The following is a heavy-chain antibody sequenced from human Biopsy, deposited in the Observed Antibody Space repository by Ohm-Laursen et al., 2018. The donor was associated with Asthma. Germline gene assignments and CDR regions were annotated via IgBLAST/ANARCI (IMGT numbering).Heavy chain of an antibody. CDR1: GGSISSGDYS. CDR3: ARAAITGIRGWFDP. D-gene: IGHD1-20*01. CDR2: IDQSGYT. V-gene: IGHV4-30-2*01. Sequence: SQTLSLTCPVSGGSISSGDYSWNWIRQPPGKGLEWIGEIDQSGYTNYNPSLKSRVTISADTSKNQFHLNLSSVTAADTAVYFCARAAITGIRGWFDPWGQGTQVTVSS. J-gene: IGHJ5*02.